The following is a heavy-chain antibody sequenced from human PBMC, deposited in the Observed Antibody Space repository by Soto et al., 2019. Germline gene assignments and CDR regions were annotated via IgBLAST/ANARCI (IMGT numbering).Heavy chain of an antibody. J-gene: IGHJ4*02. V-gene: IGHV1-69*01. CDR2: IIPIFGTA. CDR1: GGTFSSYA. Sequence: QVQLVQSGAEVKKPGASVKVSCKASGGTFSSYAISWVRQSPGQGLEWMGGIIPIFGTANYAQKFQGRDTITADESTSTAYKELSSLRSEDTAVYYCARDASGIAARPGYFDHWGQGTLVTVSS. CDR3: ARDASGIAARPGYFDH. D-gene: IGHD6-6*01.